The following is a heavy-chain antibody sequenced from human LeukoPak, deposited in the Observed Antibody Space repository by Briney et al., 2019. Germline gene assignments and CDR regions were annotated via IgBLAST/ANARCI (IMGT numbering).Heavy chain of an antibody. J-gene: IGHJ6*03. CDR3: ARDGEREPLEWRNYYYYYMDA. CDR1: GFTFSSYT. Sequence: GGSLRLSCAASGFTFSSYTMNWVRQAPGKGLEWVSCISSSSTNIYYADSVKGRFTISRDNAKNSLYLQMNSLRAEDTAVYYCARDGEREPLEWRNYYYYYMDAWGKGTTVTVSS. V-gene: IGHV3-21*01. CDR2: ISSSSTNI. D-gene: IGHD2-21*01.